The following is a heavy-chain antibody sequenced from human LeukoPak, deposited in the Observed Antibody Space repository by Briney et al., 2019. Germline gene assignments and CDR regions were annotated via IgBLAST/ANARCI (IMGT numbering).Heavy chain of an antibody. V-gene: IGHV1-69*05. Sequence: ASVKVSCKASGGTFSSYAISWVRQAPGQGLEWMGGIIPIFGTANYAQKFQGRVTITRNTSISTAYMELSSLRSEDTAVYYCARGPGLTWWYDFWSGYYQSNFDYWGQGTLVTVSS. CDR2: IIPIFGTA. D-gene: IGHD3-3*01. CDR3: ARGPGLTWWYDFWSGYYQSNFDY. J-gene: IGHJ4*02. CDR1: GGTFSSYA.